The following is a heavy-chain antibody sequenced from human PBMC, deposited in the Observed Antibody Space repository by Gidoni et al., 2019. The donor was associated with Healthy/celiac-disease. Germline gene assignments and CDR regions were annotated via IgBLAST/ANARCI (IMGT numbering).Heavy chain of an antibody. Sequence: EVQLVEAGGGWVQPGRSRRLAREASGFTLDDYAMHWVRQAPGKGLGWVSGISWNRGSIAYADSVKGRFTISRDNAKNSLYLQMNSLRAEDTALSYCAKVTELLWFGELGDWGQGTLVTVSS. CDR2: ISWNRGSI. V-gene: IGHV3-9*01. J-gene: IGHJ4*02. CDR1: GFTLDDYA. D-gene: IGHD3-10*01. CDR3: AKVTELLWFGELGD.